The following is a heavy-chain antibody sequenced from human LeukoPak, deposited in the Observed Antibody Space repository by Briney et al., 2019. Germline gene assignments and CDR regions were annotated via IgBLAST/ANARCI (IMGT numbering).Heavy chain of an antibody. V-gene: IGHV3-30*02. CDR2: IRYDGSNK. Sequence: PGGSLRLSCAASGFTFSSYGMHWVRQAPGKGLEWVAFIRYDGSNKYYADSVKGRFTISRDNSKNTLYLQMNSLRAEDTAVYYCAKDRRYCSGGSCDLFDYWGQETLVTVSS. D-gene: IGHD2-15*01. CDR1: GFTFSSYG. CDR3: AKDRRYCSGGSCDLFDY. J-gene: IGHJ4*02.